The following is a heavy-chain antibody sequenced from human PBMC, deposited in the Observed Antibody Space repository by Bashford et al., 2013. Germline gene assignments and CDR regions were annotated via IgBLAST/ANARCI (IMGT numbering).Heavy chain of an antibody. Sequence: VRQGSREGPRSGVSGISWNSGSIDYADSVKGRFTISRDNPENSLYLQMNSLRPEDTAFYYCAKDKGGGTAYYRYFDYWGQGTLVTVSS. CDR2: ISWNSGSI. D-gene: IGHD1-26*01. J-gene: IGHJ4*02. CDR3: AKDKGGGTAYYRYFDY. V-gene: IGHV3-9*01.